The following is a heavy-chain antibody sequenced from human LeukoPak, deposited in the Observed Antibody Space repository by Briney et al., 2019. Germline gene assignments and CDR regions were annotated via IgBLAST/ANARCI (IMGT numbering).Heavy chain of an antibody. CDR1: GFIFSSYA. Sequence: PGGSLRLSCAASGFIFSSYAMSWVRQAPGKELEWVSAIGGSGGSTYYADSVKGRFTVSRDNSRHTLYLQMNSLRAEDTAVYYCARKSSSSDYWGQGTLVTVSS. V-gene: IGHV3-23*01. CDR2: IGGSGGST. J-gene: IGHJ4*02. D-gene: IGHD3-10*01. CDR3: ARKSSSSDY.